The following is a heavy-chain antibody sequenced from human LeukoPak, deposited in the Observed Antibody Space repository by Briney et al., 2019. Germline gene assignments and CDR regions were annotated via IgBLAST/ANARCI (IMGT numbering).Heavy chain of an antibody. Sequence: PGGSLRLSCAASGFTFSSYAMSWVRQAPGKGLEWVSAISGSGGSTYYADSVKGRFTISRDNSKNTLYVQMNSLRAEDTAVYYCARESYGNYFFDYWGQGTLVTVSS. CDR2: ISGSGGST. CDR3: ARESYGNYFFDY. D-gene: IGHD3-16*01. V-gene: IGHV3-23*01. CDR1: GFTFSSYA. J-gene: IGHJ4*02.